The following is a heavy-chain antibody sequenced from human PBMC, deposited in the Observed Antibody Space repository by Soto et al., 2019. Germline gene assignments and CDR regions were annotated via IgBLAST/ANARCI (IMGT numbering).Heavy chain of an antibody. CDR2: INHSGST. Sequence: QVQLQQWGAGLLKPSETLSLTCAVYGGSFSGYYWSWIRQPPGKGLEWIGEINHSGSTNYNPSLKSRVTISADTSKNQFSLKLSSVTAPDTAVYYCARGWGRIFDYWGQGTLVTVSS. V-gene: IGHV4-34*01. CDR3: ARGWGRIFDY. D-gene: IGHD7-27*01. CDR1: GGSFSGYY. J-gene: IGHJ4*02.